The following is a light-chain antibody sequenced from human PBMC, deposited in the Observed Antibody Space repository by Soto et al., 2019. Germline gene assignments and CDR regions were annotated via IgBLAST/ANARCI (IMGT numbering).Light chain of an antibody. V-gene: IGKV1-5*01. CDR3: QQDINYPWT. J-gene: IGKJ1*01. Sequence: DIQMTQSPSTLSASVGDRVTITCRASQSISSWLAWYQQKPGKAPKLLIYDASSLEIGVPSRFSGSGSGTHFTFTISSLQTEDIGTYYCQQDINYPWTFGQGTKV. CDR2: DAS. CDR1: QSISSW.